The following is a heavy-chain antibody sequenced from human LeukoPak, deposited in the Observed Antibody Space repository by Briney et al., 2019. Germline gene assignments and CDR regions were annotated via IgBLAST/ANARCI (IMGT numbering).Heavy chain of an antibody. V-gene: IGHV3-30*02. CDR3: AKEIWPTVTTPGHTHFDY. D-gene: IGHD4-17*01. J-gene: IGHJ4*02. Sequence: GGSLRLSCAASGFTFSDYDMHWVRQAPGKGLEWVTFIWSDGSNKYYADSVKGRFTISRDNSKNTLCLQMNSLRAEDTAVYYCAKEIWPTVTTPGHTHFDYWGQGTLVTVSS. CDR2: IWSDGSNK. CDR1: GFTFSDYD.